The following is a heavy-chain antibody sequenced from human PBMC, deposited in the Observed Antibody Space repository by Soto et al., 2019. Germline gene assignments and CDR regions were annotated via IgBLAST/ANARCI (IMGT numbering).Heavy chain of an antibody. CDR3: ARQGIAVAVTLLADFDP. Sequence: PSETLSLTCTVSGGSISSSSYYWGWIRQPPGKGLEWIGSIYYSGSTYYNPSLKSRATISVDTSKNQFSLKLSSVTAADTAVYYCARQGIAVAVTLLADFDPWGQGTLVTVSS. V-gene: IGHV4-39*01. D-gene: IGHD6-19*01. CDR1: GGSISSSSYY. J-gene: IGHJ5*02. CDR2: IYYSGST.